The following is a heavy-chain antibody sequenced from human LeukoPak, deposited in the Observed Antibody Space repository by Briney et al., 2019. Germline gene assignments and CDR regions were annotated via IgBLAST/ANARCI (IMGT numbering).Heavy chain of an antibody. CDR3: ARAHITMIVVRFDP. CDR2: IYTSGST. CDR1: GGSISSYY. Sequence: SETLSLTCTVSGGSISSYYWSWIRQPPGKGLEWIGYIYTSGSTNYNPSLKSRVTISVDTSKNQFSLKLSSVTAADTAVYYCARAHITMIVVRFDPWGQGTLVTVSS. V-gene: IGHV4-4*09. J-gene: IGHJ5*02. D-gene: IGHD3-22*01.